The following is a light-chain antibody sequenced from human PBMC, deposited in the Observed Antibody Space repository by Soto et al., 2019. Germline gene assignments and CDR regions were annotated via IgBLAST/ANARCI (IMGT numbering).Light chain of an antibody. J-gene: IGKJ1*01. CDR1: QSVSSSY. CDR2: GAS. Sequence: VWTQSPGTLFLSQGERATLSCRASQSVSSSYLAWYQQKPGQAPRLLIYGASSRATGIPDRFSGSGSGTEFTLTITSLQSEDFAVYYCQQYNNWPRTFGQGTKVDIK. V-gene: IGKV3-20*01. CDR3: QQYNNWPRT.